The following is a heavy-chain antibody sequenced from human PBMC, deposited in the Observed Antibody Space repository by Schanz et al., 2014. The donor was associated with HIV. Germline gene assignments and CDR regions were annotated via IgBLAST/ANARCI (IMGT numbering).Heavy chain of an antibody. CDR3: AKSLPIETATITYFDY. Sequence: VQLLESGGNLVQPGGSLRLSCAASGFIFSSYAMHWVRQAPGKGLEWVAVISFDGSNKYYADSVKGRFTISRDNSKNTLYLHMNNLRAEDTAVYYCAKSLPIETATITYFDYWGQGTLVTVSS. J-gene: IGHJ4*02. CDR1: GFIFSSYA. D-gene: IGHD1-20*01. V-gene: IGHV3-30-3*02. CDR2: ISFDGSNK.